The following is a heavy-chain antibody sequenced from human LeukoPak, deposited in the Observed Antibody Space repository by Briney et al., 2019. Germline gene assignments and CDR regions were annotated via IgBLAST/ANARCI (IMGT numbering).Heavy chain of an antibody. J-gene: IGHJ4*02. CDR1: GGSFSGYY. CDR3: ARDFRYYYDSSGFDY. CDR2: INHSGST. Sequence: PSETLSLTCAVYGGSFSGYYWNWIRQPPGKGLEWIGEINHSGSTNYNPSLKSRVTISVDTSKNQFSLKLSSVTAADTAAYYCARDFRYYYDSSGFDYWGQGTLVTVSS. D-gene: IGHD3-22*01. V-gene: IGHV4-34*01.